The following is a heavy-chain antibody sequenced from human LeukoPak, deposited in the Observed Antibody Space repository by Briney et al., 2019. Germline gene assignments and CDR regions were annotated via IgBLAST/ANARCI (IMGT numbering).Heavy chain of an antibody. D-gene: IGHD4-17*01. J-gene: IGHJ4*02. CDR1: GGSFSGYY. V-gene: IGHV4-34*01. CDR2: INHSGST. CDR3: ARTDYGDWGYYFDY. Sequence: PSETLSLTCAVYGGSFSGYYWSWIRQPPGKGLEWIGEINHSGSTNYNPSLKSRVTISVDTSKNQFSLKLSSVTAADTAVYYRARTDYGDWGYYFDYWGQGTLVTVSS.